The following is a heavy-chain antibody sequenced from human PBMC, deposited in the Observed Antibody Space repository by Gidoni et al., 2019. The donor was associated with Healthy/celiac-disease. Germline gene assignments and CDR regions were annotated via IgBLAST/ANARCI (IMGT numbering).Heavy chain of an antibody. Sequence: QVQLQESGPGLVKPSQTLSLTCTVSGGSISSGSYYWSWIRQPAGKGLEWIGRIYTSGSTNYNPSLKSRVTISVDTSKNQFSLKLSSVTAADTAVYYCARGSYYYGSGSYSEYFQHWGQGTLVTVSS. CDR2: IYTSGST. J-gene: IGHJ1*01. CDR1: GGSISSGSYY. D-gene: IGHD3-10*01. CDR3: ARGSYYYGSGSYSEYFQH. V-gene: IGHV4-61*02.